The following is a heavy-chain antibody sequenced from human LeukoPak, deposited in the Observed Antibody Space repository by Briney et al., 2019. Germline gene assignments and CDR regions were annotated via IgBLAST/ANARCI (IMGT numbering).Heavy chain of an antibody. V-gene: IGHV4-59*01. CDR3: ARDAAGAAANAFDI. D-gene: IGHD6-13*01. CDR1: GGSISSYY. Sequence: PSETLSLTCTVSGGSISSYYWSWLRQPPGKGLEWIGYIYYSGSTNYNPSLKSRVTISVDTSKNQFSLKLSSVTAADTAVYYCARDAAGAAANAFDIWGQGTMVTVSS. CDR2: IYYSGST. J-gene: IGHJ3*02.